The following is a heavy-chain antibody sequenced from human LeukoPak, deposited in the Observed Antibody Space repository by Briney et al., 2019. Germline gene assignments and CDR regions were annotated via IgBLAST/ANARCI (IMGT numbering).Heavy chain of an antibody. D-gene: IGHD5-18*01. CDR3: ARDSGYSYGFDY. CDR1: GYSISSGYY. V-gene: IGHV4-38-2*02. J-gene: IGHJ4*02. Sequence: PSETLSLTCTVSGYSISSGYYWGWIRQPPGKGLEWIGSIYHSGSTYYNPSLKSRVTISVDTSKNQFSLKLSSATAADTAVYYCARDSGYSYGFDYWGQGTLVTVSS. CDR2: IYHSGST.